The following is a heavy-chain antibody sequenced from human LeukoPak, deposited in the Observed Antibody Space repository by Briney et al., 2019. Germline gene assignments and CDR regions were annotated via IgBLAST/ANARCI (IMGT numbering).Heavy chain of an antibody. J-gene: IGHJ3*01. V-gene: IGHV3-21*01. Sequence: GGSLRLSCAASGFTFNSYSMNWVRQTPGKGLEWVSSISSSSGYINYADSVKGRFTVSRDNAKNSLYLQMNSLRAEDTAVYYCAKDLGVYYDISGDDFDLWGQGTMVTVSS. CDR2: ISSSSGYI. CDR1: GFTFNSYS. CDR3: AKDLGVYYDISGDDFDL. D-gene: IGHD3-22*01.